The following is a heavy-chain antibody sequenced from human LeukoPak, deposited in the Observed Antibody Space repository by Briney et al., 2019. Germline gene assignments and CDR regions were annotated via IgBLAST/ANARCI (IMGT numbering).Heavy chain of an antibody. Sequence: PGGSLRLSCAASGFTLSSYGMHWVRQAPGKGLEWVAFIRYDGSNKYYADSVKGRFTISRDNSKNTLYLQMNSLRAEDTAVYYCAKDGSRLEGLPIDYWGQGTLVTVSS. D-gene: IGHD3/OR15-3a*01. CDR1: GFTLSSYG. V-gene: IGHV3-30*02. J-gene: IGHJ4*02. CDR3: AKDGSRLEGLPIDY. CDR2: IRYDGSNK.